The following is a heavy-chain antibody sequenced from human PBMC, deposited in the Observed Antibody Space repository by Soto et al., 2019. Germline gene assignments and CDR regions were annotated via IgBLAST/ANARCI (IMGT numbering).Heavy chain of an antibody. Sequence: QVQLQESGPGLVKPSQTLSLTCTVSGASISRGGYYWSWIRQHPGKGLEWIGYIYYSGSTYYNSSLKSRVTISVDTSKNHFSQKLSSVTAADKPVYYCARGRIAARLRPWFDPWCQGTLVTVS. J-gene: IGHJ5*02. D-gene: IGHD6-6*01. CDR3: ARGRIAARLRPWFDP. CDR2: IYYSGST. CDR1: GASISRGGYY. V-gene: IGHV4-31*03.